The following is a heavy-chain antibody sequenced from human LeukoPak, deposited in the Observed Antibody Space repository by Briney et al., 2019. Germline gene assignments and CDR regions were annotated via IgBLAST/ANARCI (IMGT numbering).Heavy chain of an antibody. CDR1: GFTFSSYA. Sequence: PGGSLRLSCAASGFTFSSYAMSWVRQAPGKGLEWVSAISGSGGSTYYADSVKGRFTISRDNSKNTPYLQMNSLRAEDTAVYYCAKGASKRYLYYYDSSGYYQKYFDYWGQGTLVTVSS. D-gene: IGHD3-22*01. J-gene: IGHJ4*02. V-gene: IGHV3-23*01. CDR2: ISGSGGST. CDR3: AKGASKRYLYYYDSSGYYQKYFDY.